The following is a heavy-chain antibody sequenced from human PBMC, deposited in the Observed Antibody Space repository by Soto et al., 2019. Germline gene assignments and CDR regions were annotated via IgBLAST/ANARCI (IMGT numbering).Heavy chain of an antibody. Sequence: GGSLRLSCAASGFTFSSYWMSWVRQAPGKGLEWVANIKQDGSEKYYVDSVKGRFTISRDNAKNSLYLQMNSLRAEDTAVYYCARDYFCSTTYCSDAFDIWGQGTMVTVSS. CDR3: ARDYFCSTTYCSDAFDI. D-gene: IGHD2-2*01. CDR2: IKQDGSEK. J-gene: IGHJ3*02. CDR1: GFTFSSYW. V-gene: IGHV3-7*03.